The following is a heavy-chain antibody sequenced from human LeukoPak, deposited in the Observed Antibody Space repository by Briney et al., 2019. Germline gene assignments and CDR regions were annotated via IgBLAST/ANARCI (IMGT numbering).Heavy chain of an antibody. CDR3: TRSTSLDY. Sequence: PSETLSLTCTVSGGSISSYYWSWIRQPPGKGLEWIGEINHSGSTNYNPSLKSRVTISVDTSKNQFSLKLSSVTAADTAVYYCTRSTSLDYWGQGTLVTVSS. V-gene: IGHV4-34*01. CDR2: INHSGST. CDR1: GGSISSYY. D-gene: IGHD2-2*01. J-gene: IGHJ4*02.